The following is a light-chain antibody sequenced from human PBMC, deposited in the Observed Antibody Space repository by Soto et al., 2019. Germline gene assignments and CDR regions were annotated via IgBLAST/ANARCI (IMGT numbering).Light chain of an antibody. J-gene: IGKJ1*01. CDR2: ATS. Sequence: EIVLTQSPGTLSLSPGERATLSCRASQSVSSTFLAWYQQKPDQAPRLLMYATSNRGTGIPDRFSGSGSGTDFTLTISRLEPEDFAVYYCQQYGISSWTFGQGTRVDIK. CDR1: QSVSSTF. V-gene: IGKV3-20*01. CDR3: QQYGISSWT.